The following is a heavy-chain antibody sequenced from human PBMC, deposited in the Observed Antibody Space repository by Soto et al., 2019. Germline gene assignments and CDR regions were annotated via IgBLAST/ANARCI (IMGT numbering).Heavy chain of an antibody. Sequence: ASVKVSCKASGYTFTGYYMHWVRQAPGQGLEWMGWINPNSGGTNYAQTFQGRVTMTRDTSISTAYMELSRLRSDDTAVYYCARGGGYLYYYGMDVWGQGTTVTVSS. CDR1: GYTFTGYY. J-gene: IGHJ6*02. D-gene: IGHD2-15*01. CDR3: ARGGGYLYYYGMDV. CDR2: INPNSGGT. V-gene: IGHV1-2*02.